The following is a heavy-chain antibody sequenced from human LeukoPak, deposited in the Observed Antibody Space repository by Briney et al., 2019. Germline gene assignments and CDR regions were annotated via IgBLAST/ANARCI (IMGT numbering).Heavy chain of an antibody. Sequence: GGSLRLSCAASGFTFSSYGMHWVRQAPGKGLEWVAVISYDGSNKYYADSVKGRFTISRDNSKNTLYLQMNSLRAEDTAVYYCAKDTNYYDSSGDKYYFDYWGQGTLVTVSS. J-gene: IGHJ4*02. D-gene: IGHD3-22*01. V-gene: IGHV3-30*18. CDR3: AKDTNYYDSSGDKYYFDY. CDR1: GFTFSSYG. CDR2: ISYDGSNK.